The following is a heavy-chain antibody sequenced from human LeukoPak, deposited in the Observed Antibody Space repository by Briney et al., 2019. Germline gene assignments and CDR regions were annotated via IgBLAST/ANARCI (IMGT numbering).Heavy chain of an antibody. J-gene: IGHJ4*02. Sequence: SETLSLTCTVSGGSISSGGYYWSWIRQHPGKGLEWIGYIYYSGSTYYNPSLKSRVTISVDTSKNQFSLKLSSVTAADTAVYYCASGRSYYDFWSGPPPWYFDYWGQGTLVTVSS. CDR2: IYYSGST. V-gene: IGHV4-31*03. CDR3: ASGRSYYDFWSGPPPWYFDY. D-gene: IGHD3-3*01. CDR1: GGSISSGGYY.